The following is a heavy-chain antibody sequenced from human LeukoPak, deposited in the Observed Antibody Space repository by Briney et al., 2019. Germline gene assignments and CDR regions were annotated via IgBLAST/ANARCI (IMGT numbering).Heavy chain of an antibody. CDR2: ISGGGGST. J-gene: IGHJ4*02. CDR1: GFTFRNYA. D-gene: IGHD3-22*01. CDR3: AKAVYSYDSSGYYYTYYFDY. Sequence: PGRSLRLSCAASGFTFRNYAMSLVRQAPGKGLEWVSAISGGGGSTYYAGSVQGGFTISSDNSKNTLNLQINSLRAEDTAVYSCAKAVYSYDSSGYYYTYYFDYWGQGILVTVSS. V-gene: IGHV3-23*01.